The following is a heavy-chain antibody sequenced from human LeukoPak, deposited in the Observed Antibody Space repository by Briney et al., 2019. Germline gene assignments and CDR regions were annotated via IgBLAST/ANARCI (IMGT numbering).Heavy chain of an antibody. CDR2: ISAYNGNT. CDR1: GYTFTSYG. J-gene: IGHJ4*02. V-gene: IGHV1-18*01. D-gene: IGHD3-10*01. Sequence: ASVKVSCKASGYTFTSYGISWVRQAPGQGLEWMGWISAYNGNTNYARKLQGRVTMTRDTSISTAYMELSSLRSDDTAVYYCARKFLGSRGYYFDYWGQGTLVTVSS. CDR3: ARKFLGSRGYYFDY.